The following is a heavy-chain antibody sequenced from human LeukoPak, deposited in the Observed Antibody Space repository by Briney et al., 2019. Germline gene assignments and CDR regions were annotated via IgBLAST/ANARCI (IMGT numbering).Heavy chain of an antibody. J-gene: IGHJ4*02. CDR2: VYAGGAT. CDR1: GFTVNDNN. D-gene: IGHD3-3*01. CDR3: ASLGGASRGC. V-gene: IGHV3-66*02. Sequence: GSLRLSCTGHGFTVNDNNMNWVRQAPGKGLEWVSLVYAGGATHHADSVKGRFTISRDSSTETLYLQMNSLTTGDTAVYYCASLGGASRGCWGQGVLVTVSS.